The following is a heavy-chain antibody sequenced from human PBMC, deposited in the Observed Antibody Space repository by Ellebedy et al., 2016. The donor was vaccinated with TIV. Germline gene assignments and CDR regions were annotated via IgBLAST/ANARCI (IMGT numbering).Heavy chain of an antibody. CDR1: GFSFRNYW. V-gene: IGHV3-7*01. D-gene: IGHD4-17*01. CDR2: IYQDGSDK. CDR3: ARRGSYGDYAVQVNNWFDR. J-gene: IGHJ5*02. Sequence: GESLKISCAASGFSFRNYWMGWVRQAPGKGLERVANIYQDGSDKYYVDSVKGRFTISRDNAKNSLYLQLNSLRVEDTAVYYCARRGSYGDYAVQVNNWFDRWGQGTLVTV.